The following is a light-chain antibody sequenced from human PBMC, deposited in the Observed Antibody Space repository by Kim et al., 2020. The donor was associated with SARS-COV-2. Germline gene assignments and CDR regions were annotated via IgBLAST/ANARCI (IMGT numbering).Light chain of an antibody. CDR3: QSADSSGV. CDR2: KDS. V-gene: IGLV3-25*03. J-gene: IGLJ3*02. CDR1: ALPKQY. Sequence: SYELTQPPSVSVSPGQTARITCSGDALPKQYAYWYQQKLGQAPVLVIYKDSERPSGIPERFSGSSSGTTVTLTISGVQAEDEADYYCQSADSSGVFGGGTKLTVL.